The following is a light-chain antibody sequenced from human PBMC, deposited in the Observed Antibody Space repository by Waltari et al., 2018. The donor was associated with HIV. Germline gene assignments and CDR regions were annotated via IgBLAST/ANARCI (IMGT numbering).Light chain of an antibody. CDR3: EQAYRTSRYT. Sequence: DIQMTQSPSSLSASVGDRVTITCRASQSISSYLNWYQQKPGKAPKLLLYAASSLQSRFPSRFSGSESGTQFTLTLSSLQTEYFATYDCEQAYRTSRYTFAQGTKLEI. CDR2: AAS. CDR1: QSISSY. J-gene: IGKJ2*01. V-gene: IGKV1-39*01.